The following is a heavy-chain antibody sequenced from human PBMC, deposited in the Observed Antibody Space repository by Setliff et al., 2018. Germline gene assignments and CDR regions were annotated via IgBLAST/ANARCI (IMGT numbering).Heavy chain of an antibody. CDR3: ARLGGSSGSGGFYYYYYYMDV. Sequence: KASETLSLTCAVYGGSFSGYYWSWIRQPPGKGLERIGEINHSGSTNYNPSLKSRVTISVDTSKNQFSLKLSSVTAADTAVYYCARLGGSSGSGGFYYYYYYMDVWGKGTTVTVSS. CDR1: GGSFSGYY. V-gene: IGHV4-34*01. D-gene: IGHD3-22*01. CDR2: INHSGST. J-gene: IGHJ6*03.